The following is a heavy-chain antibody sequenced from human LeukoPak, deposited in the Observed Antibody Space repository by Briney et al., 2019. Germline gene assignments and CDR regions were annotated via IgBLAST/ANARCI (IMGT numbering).Heavy chain of an antibody. V-gene: IGHV3-23*01. J-gene: IGHJ5*02. Sequence: GGSLRLSCAASGFTFSSYAMSWVRQAPGKGLEWVSAISGSGGSTYYADSVKGRFTISRDNSKNTLYLQMNSLRAEDTAVYYCARVRQQLVYTNWFDPWGQGTLVTVSS. CDR2: ISGSGGST. CDR1: GFTFSSYA. CDR3: ARVRQQLVYTNWFDP. D-gene: IGHD6-13*01.